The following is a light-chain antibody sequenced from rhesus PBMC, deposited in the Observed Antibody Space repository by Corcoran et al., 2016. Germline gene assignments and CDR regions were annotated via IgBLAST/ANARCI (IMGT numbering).Light chain of an antibody. V-gene: IGKV1-66*01. CDR3: QQYNNSPYS. CDR2: YAS. Sequence: DIQMTQSPSSLSASVGDRVTITCRAIQGINNYISWFQQKPGKAPKPLFYYASSSQRGVPPSFSGSRSGTDYTLTSRSLQPEYIETYDGQQYNNSPYSFGQGTKVEI. CDR1: QGINNY. J-gene: IGKJ2*01.